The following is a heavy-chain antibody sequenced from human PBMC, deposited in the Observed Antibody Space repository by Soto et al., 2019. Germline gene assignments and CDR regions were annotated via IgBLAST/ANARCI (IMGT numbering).Heavy chain of an antibody. CDR3: ARGAPYGSGYTHFDY. CDR2: IYYSGST. Sequence: SETLSLTCTVSGGSISSGDYYWSWIRQHPGKGLEWIGYIYYSGSTYYNPSLKSRVTISVDTSKNQFSLKLSSVTAADTAVYYCARGAPYGSGYTHFDYWGQGTLVTVSS. D-gene: IGHD3-10*01. J-gene: IGHJ4*02. V-gene: IGHV4-31*03. CDR1: GGSISSGDYY.